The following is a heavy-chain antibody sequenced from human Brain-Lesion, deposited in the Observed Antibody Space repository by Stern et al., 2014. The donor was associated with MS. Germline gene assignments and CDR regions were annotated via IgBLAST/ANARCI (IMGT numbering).Heavy chain of an antibody. V-gene: IGHV7-4-1*02. Sequence: VQLVESGAEVKKPGSSVKVSCKASGYTFTNYALTWGRQAPGQGLEWMGWSNTNTGKPTYAQGFTGRFVFSLNTSVSTAYLQISSLKAEDTAVYYCARDRNRALDYWGQGTLVTVSS. CDR1: GYTFTNYA. J-gene: IGHJ4*02. CDR2: SNTNTGKP. CDR3: ARDRNRALDY.